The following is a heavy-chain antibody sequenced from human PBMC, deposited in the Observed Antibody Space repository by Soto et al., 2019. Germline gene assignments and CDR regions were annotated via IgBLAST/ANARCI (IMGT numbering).Heavy chain of an antibody. CDR2: MNPNSGNT. D-gene: IGHD3-3*01. CDR3: ARAGTPARFLGGYPSIYYYYSVDV. CDR1: GYTFTSYD. Sequence: GASVKVSCKASGYTFTSYDINWVRQATGQGLEWMGWMNPNSGNTGYAQKFQGRVTMTRNTSISTAYMELSSLRSEDAAVYYCARAGTPARFLGGYPSIYYYYSVDVWGKGTRATVSS. J-gene: IGHJ6*03. V-gene: IGHV1-8*01.